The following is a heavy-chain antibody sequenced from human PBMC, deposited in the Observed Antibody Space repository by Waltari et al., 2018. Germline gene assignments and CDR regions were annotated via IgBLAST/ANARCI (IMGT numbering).Heavy chain of an antibody. Sequence: EVQLVESGGGLVQPGGSLRLSCAASGFSFSSYTMNWVRQAPGKGLEWVSYISSRSSTIYYADSVKGRFTISRDNAKNSLYLQMNSLRAEDTAVYYCARDEFLGLVVYYWGQGTLVTVSS. D-gene: IGHD6-19*01. CDR2: ISSRSSTI. V-gene: IGHV3-48*04. J-gene: IGHJ4*02. CDR3: ARDEFLGLVVYY. CDR1: GFSFSSYT.